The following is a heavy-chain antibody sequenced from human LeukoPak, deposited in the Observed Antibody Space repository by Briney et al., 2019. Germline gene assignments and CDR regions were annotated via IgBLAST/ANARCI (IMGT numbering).Heavy chain of an antibody. J-gene: IGHJ4*02. Sequence: PSETLSLTCTVSGGSISSGGYYWSWIRQPPGKGLEWIGYIYHSGSTYYNPSLKSRVTISVDRSKNQFSLKLSSVAAADTTVYYCARDRYYSNYVFGYWGQGTLVTVSS. CDR3: ARDRYYSNYVFGY. V-gene: IGHV4-30-2*01. CDR1: GGSISSGGYY. CDR2: IYHSGST. D-gene: IGHD4-11*01.